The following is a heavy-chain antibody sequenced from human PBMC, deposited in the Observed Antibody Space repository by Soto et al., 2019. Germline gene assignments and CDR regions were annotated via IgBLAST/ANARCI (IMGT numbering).Heavy chain of an antibody. CDR2: IYYSGST. V-gene: IGHV4-39*01. CDR1: GGSISSSSYY. Sequence: SETLSLTCTVSGGSISSSSYYWGWIRQPPGKGLEWIGSIYYSGSTYYNPSLKSRVTISVDTSKNQFSLKLSSVTAADTAVYYCARLLRYDVSSGVFDYWGQGTLVTVSS. J-gene: IGHJ4*02. D-gene: IGHD3-16*01. CDR3: ARLLRYDVSSGVFDY.